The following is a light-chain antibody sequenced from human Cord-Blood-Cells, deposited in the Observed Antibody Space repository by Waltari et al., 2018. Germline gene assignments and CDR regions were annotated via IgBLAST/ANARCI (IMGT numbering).Light chain of an antibody. J-gene: IGKJ1*01. V-gene: IGKV1-39*01. CDR1: QSISSY. Sequence: DIQMTQSPSSLSASVGDRVTITCRASQSISSYLNWYQQKPGKAPKLLIYAASSLQSGVPSRFSCSGSATDFTLTISRLQPEDFATYYCQQSYSTWTFGQGTKVEIK. CDR3: QQSYSTWT. CDR2: AAS.